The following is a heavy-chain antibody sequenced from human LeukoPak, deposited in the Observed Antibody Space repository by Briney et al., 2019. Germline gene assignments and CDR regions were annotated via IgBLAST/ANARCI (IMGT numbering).Heavy chain of an antibody. CDR1: GFTFSSYA. Sequence: PGGSLRLSCAASGFTFSSYAMSWVRQAPGKGLEWVANIKQDGSEKYYVDSVRGRLTISRDNAENSLFLQMNRLRVEDTGVYYCTRDFGRSSWYFDFWGQGTLVTVSS. V-gene: IGHV3-7*01. J-gene: IGHJ4*02. CDR3: TRDFGRSSWYFDF. CDR2: IKQDGSEK. D-gene: IGHD2-15*01.